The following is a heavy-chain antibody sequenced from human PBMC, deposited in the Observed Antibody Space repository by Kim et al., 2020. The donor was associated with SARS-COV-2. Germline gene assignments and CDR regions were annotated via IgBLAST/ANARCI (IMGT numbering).Heavy chain of an antibody. CDR3: AGRGY. J-gene: IGHJ4*02. Sequence: SGPTLVNPTQTLTLTCAFSGFSLSTGGVSVGWIRQPPGKALEWLADTYSDGGKRYSPSLQSRLTNTRDTSKNQVVLTMTNMDPVDTATYYCAGRGYWGQGILVTVSS. CDR2: TYSDGGK. V-gene: IGHV2-5*02. CDR1: GFSLSTGGVS.